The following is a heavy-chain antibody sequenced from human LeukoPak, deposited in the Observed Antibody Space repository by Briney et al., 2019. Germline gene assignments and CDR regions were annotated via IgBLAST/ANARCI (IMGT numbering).Heavy chain of an antibody. D-gene: IGHD4/OR15-4a*01. CDR1: GGSISSYY. Sequence: SETLSLTCTVSGGSISSYYWSWIRQPPGKGLEGIGYIYYSGSTNYNPSLKSRVTISVDTSKNQFSLKVSSVTAADTAVYYCARAPGNDYYPYYYMDVWGKGTTVTVSS. J-gene: IGHJ6*03. CDR2: IYYSGST. CDR3: ARAPGNDYYPYYYMDV. V-gene: IGHV4-59*01.